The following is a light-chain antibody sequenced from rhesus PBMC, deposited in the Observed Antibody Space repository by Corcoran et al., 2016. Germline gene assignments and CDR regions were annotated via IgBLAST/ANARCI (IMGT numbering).Light chain of an antibody. J-gene: IGKJ1*01. Sequence: DIQMTQSPSSVSASVGDRVTITCRASQGISSYLAWYQQKPGKAPKLLIYYATTLQSGVPSRCSGSGSGTEFTLTIGSLQPEDFATYYCQQYNNLPRTFGQGTKVEIK. CDR3: QQYNNLPRT. CDR1: QGISSY. CDR2: YAT. V-gene: IGKV1-25*01.